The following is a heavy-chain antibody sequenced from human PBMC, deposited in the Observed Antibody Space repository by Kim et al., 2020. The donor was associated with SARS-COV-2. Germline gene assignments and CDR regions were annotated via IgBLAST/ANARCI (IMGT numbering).Heavy chain of an antibody. V-gene: IGHV3-74*01. CDR2: DGSST. D-gene: IGHD7-27*01. CDR3: ARNWGLGY. J-gene: IGHJ4*02. Sequence: DGSSTSDADSVKGRFTISRDNAKNILYLQMNSLRAEDTAVYYCARNWGLGYWGQGTLVTVSS.